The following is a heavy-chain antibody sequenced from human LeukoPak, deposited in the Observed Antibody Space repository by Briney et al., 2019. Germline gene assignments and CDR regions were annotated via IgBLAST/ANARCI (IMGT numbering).Heavy chain of an antibody. CDR3: ARVRAHFDY. V-gene: IGHV1-18*01. CDR1: GYTFSSYG. CDR2: ISPYNGNT. Sequence: ASVKVSCKASGYTFSSYGISWVRQAPGQGLEWMGWISPYNGNTKYAQNLQGRVTMTTDTSTSTVYMELRSLRSDDTAVYYCARVRAHFDYWGQGTLVTVSS. J-gene: IGHJ4*02. D-gene: IGHD1-26*01.